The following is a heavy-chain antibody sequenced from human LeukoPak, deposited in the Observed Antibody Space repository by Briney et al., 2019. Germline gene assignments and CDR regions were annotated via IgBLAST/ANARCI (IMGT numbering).Heavy chain of an antibody. CDR1: GCTISTYY. V-gene: IGHV4-59*08. D-gene: IGHD3-9*01. CDR2: IYHTGST. CDR3: ARRLADFPTDH. Sequence: SETLSLTCSVSGCTISTYYWSWIRQPPGKGLEWIGNIYHTGSTNYYPSLENGVTMTLDTPKNQFSLRLSSVTAADTAVYYCARRLADFPTDHWGQGTLVTVSP. J-gene: IGHJ4*02.